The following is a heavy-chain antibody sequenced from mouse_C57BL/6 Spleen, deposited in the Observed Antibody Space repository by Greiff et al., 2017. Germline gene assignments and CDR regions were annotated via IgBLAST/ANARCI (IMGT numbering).Heavy chain of an antibody. CDR3: ARDELLRYWYFDV. J-gene: IGHJ1*03. V-gene: IGHV5-4*01. CDR1: GFTFSSYA. CDR2: ISDGGSYT. D-gene: IGHD1-1*01. Sequence: EVKVVESGGGLVKPGGSLKLSCAASGFTFSSYAMSWVRQTPEKRLEWVATISDGGSYTYYPDNVKGRFTISRDNAKNNLYLQMSHLKSEDTAMYYCARDELLRYWYFDVWGTGTTVTVSS.